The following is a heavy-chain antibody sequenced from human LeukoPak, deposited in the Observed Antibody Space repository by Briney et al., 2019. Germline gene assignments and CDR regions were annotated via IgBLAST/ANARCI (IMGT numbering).Heavy chain of an antibody. CDR1: GGSISSYY. CDR2: IYYSGST. Sequence: SETLSLTCTVSGGSISSYYWGWIRQPPGKGLEWIGSIYYSGSTYYNPSLKSRVTISVDTSKNQFSLKLSSVTAADTAVYYCARHSLYSSSWYGFGNYFDYWGQGTLVTVSS. D-gene: IGHD6-13*01. V-gene: IGHV4-39*01. CDR3: ARHSLYSSSWYGFGNYFDY. J-gene: IGHJ4*02.